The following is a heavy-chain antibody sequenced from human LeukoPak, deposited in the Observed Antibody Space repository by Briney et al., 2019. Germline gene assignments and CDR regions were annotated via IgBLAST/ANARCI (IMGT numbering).Heavy chain of an antibody. V-gene: IGHV4-39*01. CDR3: ASLRFIGYYYYMDV. CDR2: IYYSGST. CDR1: GGSISSSSYY. D-gene: IGHD5/OR15-5a*01. Sequence: SETLSLTCTVSGGSISSSSYYWGWIRQPPGKGLEWIVSIYYSGSTYYNPSLKSRVTISVDTSKNQFSLKLSSVTAADTAVYYCASLRFIGYYYYMDVWGKGTTVTVSS. J-gene: IGHJ6*03.